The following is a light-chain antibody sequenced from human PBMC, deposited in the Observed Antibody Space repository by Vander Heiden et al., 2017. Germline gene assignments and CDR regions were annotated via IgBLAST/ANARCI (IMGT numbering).Light chain of an antibody. J-gene: IGKJ2*01. Sequence: EIVLTQPPATLSLSPGERATLSCRASQSISSYLAWYHQKPGQAPRILIYDASNRATGIPARFSGSGSGTDFTLTISSLEPEDFAVYYCQQRYNWPVPFGQGTKVEIK. CDR1: QSISSY. CDR3: QQRYNWPVP. CDR2: DAS. V-gene: IGKV3-11*01.